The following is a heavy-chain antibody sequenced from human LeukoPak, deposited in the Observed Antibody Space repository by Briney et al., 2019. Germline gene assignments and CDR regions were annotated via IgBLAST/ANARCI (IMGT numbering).Heavy chain of an antibody. V-gene: IGHV3-7*01. CDR2: ITEDGSGK. Sequence: PGGSLTLSCAASGFTFSSCWMTWVRQTPGKGLEWVASITEDGSGKYYVDSVKGRFTISRDNAKNSLSLQMNSLRVEDAAIYYCASLSLGYWGQGTLVTVSS. D-gene: IGHD2/OR15-2a*01. CDR1: GFTFSSCW. J-gene: IGHJ4*02. CDR3: ASLSLGY.